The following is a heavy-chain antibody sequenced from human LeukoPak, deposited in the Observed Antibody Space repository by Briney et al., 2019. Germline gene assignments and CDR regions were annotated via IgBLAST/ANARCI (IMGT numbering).Heavy chain of an antibody. D-gene: IGHD4-17*01. CDR1: GGSISSYY. J-gene: IGHJ5*02. Sequence: SETLSLTCTVSGGSISSYYWSWIRQPPGKGLEWIGYIYHSGSTNYNPSLKSRVTISVDTSKNQFSLKLSSVTAADTAVYYCARAVYGDYFDPWGQGTLVTVSS. CDR2: IYHSGST. V-gene: IGHV4-59*01. CDR3: ARAVYGDYFDP.